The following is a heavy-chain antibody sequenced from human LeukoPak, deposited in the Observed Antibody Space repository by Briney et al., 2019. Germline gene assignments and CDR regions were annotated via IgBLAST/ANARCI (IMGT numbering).Heavy chain of an antibody. CDR1: GFTFSSYA. J-gene: IGHJ4*02. D-gene: IGHD3-22*01. V-gene: IGHV3-23*01. Sequence: PGGSLRLSCAASGFTFSSYAMSWVRQAPGKGLEWVSAISGSGGSTYYADSVKGRFTISRDNSKNTLYLQMNSLRAEDTAVYYCASHQYYYDSRIDYWGQGTLVTVSS. CDR2: ISGSGGST. CDR3: ASHQYYYDSRIDY.